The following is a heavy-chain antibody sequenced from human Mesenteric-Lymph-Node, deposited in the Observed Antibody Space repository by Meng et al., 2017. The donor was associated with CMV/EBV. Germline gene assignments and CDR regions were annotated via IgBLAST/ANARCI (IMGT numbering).Heavy chain of an antibody. V-gene: IGHV3-7*01. J-gene: IGHJ6*02. CDR3: AKGTYYYGMDV. CDR1: GSTLSTYW. Sequence: GESLKISCAASGSTLSTYWMSWVRQAPGKGLEWVASIKHDGSEKYYVDSVKGRFTVSRDNANNSLYVQMNSLRVDDTAVYYCAKGTYYYGMDVWGQGIGVTVSS. CDR2: IKHDGSEK.